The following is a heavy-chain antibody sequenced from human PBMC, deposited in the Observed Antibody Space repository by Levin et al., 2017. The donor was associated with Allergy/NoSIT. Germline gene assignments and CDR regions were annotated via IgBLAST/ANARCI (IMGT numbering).Heavy chain of an antibody. Sequence: ETLSLTCAASGFTFNSYAMTWVRQAPGKGLYWVSSISASGGSTYYADSVKGRFTISRDNSKNTMYLQMNSLRAEDAAVYYCTKGATNRATPFDYWGQGTLVTVTS. V-gene: IGHV3-23*01. D-gene: IGHD5-24*01. J-gene: IGHJ4*02. CDR3: TKGATNRATPFDY. CDR1: GFTFNSYA. CDR2: ISASGGST.